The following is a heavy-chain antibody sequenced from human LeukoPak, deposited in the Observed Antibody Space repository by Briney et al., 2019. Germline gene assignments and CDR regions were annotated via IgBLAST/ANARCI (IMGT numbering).Heavy chain of an antibody. CDR3: ARPTMIVVVITPDAFDI. CDR2: ISGSGGST. CDR1: GFTFSSYA. D-gene: IGHD3-22*01. V-gene: IGHV3-23*01. Sequence: GGSLRLSCAASGFTFSSYAMSWVRQAPGKGLEWVSAISGSGGSTYYADSVKGRFTISRDNSKNTLYLQMNSLRAEDTAVCYCARPTMIVVVITPDAFDIWGQGTMVTVSS. J-gene: IGHJ3*02.